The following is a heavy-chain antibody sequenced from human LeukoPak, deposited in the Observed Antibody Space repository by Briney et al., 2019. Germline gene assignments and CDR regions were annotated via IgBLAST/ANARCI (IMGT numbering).Heavy chain of an antibody. V-gene: IGHV3-48*03. CDR3: ARGGKYGDYGDYFDY. CDR1: GFTVTSYE. J-gene: IGHJ4*02. D-gene: IGHD4-17*01. CDR2: ISSSGSTI. Sequence: PGGSLRLSCAASGFTVTSYEMNWVRQAPGKGLEWVSYISSSGSTIYYADSVKGRFTISRENAKNSLYLQMNSLRAEDTAVYHCARGGKYGDYGDYFDYWGQGTLVTVSS.